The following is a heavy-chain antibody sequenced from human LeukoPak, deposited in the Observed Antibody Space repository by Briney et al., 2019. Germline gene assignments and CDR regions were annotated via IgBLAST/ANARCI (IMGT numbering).Heavy chain of an antibody. D-gene: IGHD1-26*01. Sequence: GGSLRLSCAASGFTFSTYGMHWVRQAPAKGLEWVAFIRYDGNNKYYADFVMGRFTISRDNSKNTLYLQMNSLKAEDTAIYYCAREGGSYSNYFDYWGQGTLVTVSS. CDR1: GFTFSTYG. V-gene: IGHV3-30*02. J-gene: IGHJ4*02. CDR3: AREGGSYSNYFDY. CDR2: IRYDGNNK.